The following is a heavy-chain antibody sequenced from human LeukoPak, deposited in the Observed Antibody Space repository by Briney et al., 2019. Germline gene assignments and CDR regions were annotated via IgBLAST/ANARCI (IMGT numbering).Heavy chain of an antibody. CDR2: IIPIFGTA. J-gene: IGHJ4*02. V-gene: IGHV1-69*06. Sequence: GASVTVSCKASGGTFSSYAISWVRQAPGQGLEWMGGIIPIFGTANYAQKIQGRVTITAAKSTSTAYMELSSLRSEDTAVYYCARGGGYCSSTSCPEFDYWGQGTLVTVSS. CDR1: GGTFSSYA. D-gene: IGHD2-2*01. CDR3: ARGGGYCSSTSCPEFDY.